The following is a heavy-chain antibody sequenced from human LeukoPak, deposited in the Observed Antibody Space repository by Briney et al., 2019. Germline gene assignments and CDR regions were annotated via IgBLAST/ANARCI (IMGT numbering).Heavy chain of an antibody. CDR2: INHSGST. J-gene: IGHJ3*02. Sequence: SETLSLTCAVYGGSFSGYYWSWIRQPPGKGLEWIGEINHSGSTNYNPSLKSRVTISVDTSKNQFSLKLSSVTAADTAVYYCARVGFWSGYYSRGAFDIWGQGTMVTVSS. V-gene: IGHV4-34*01. D-gene: IGHD3-3*01. CDR3: ARVGFWSGYYSRGAFDI. CDR1: GGSFSGYY.